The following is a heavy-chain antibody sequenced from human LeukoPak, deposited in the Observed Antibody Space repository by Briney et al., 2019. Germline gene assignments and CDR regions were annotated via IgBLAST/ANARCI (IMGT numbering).Heavy chain of an antibody. D-gene: IGHD6-6*01. V-gene: IGHV4-61*02. Sequence: SQTLSLTCTVSGGSISSGSYYWSWIRQPAGKGLEWIGRIYTSGSTNYNPSVKSRVTILVDTSKNQFSLKLSSVTAADTAVYFCARDWGVEGRPGYMDVWGKGTTVTVSS. CDR2: IYTSGST. J-gene: IGHJ6*03. CDR3: ARDWGVEGRPGYMDV. CDR1: GGSISSGSYY.